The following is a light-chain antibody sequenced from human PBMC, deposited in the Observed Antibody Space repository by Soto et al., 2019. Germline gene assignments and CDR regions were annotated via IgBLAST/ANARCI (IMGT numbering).Light chain of an antibody. J-gene: IGKJ3*01. CDR3: QKYNNWPLT. Sequence: EIVMTQSPATMSVSPGERATLSCRASQSVSSNLACYQQKPGQAPRLLIYGASTRATGIPAMFSGSGSGTYFTLTIIILQSEAFSVYYCQKYNNWPLTFGPGTKLDI. CDR1: QSVSSN. CDR2: GAS. V-gene: IGKV3-15*01.